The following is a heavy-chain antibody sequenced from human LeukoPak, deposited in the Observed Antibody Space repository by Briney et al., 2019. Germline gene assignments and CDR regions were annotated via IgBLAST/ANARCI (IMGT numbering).Heavy chain of an antibody. CDR2: ISGSGGRT. J-gene: IGHJ4*02. Sequence: GGSLRLSCAVSGITLSNYGMSWVRQAPGKGLEWVAGISGSGGRTNYADSVKGRFTISRDNLKNTLYLQMNSLRAEDTAVYFCAKRGVVIRVILVGFHKEAYYFDSWGQGALVTVSS. D-gene: IGHD3-22*01. CDR3: AKRGVVIRVILVGFHKEAYYFDS. CDR1: GITLSNYG. V-gene: IGHV3-23*01.